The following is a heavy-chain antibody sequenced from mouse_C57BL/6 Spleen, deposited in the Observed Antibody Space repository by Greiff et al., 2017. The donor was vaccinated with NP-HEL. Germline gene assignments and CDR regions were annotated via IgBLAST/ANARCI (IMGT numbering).Heavy chain of an antibody. D-gene: IGHD2-2*01. V-gene: IGHV1-64*01. J-gene: IGHJ2*01. CDR3: ARGGTYGYYLDY. Sequence: QVQLQQPGAELVKPGASVKLSCKASGYTFTSYWMHWVKQRPGQGLEWIGMIHPNSGSTNYNEKFKSKATLTVDKPSSTAYMQLSSLTSEDSAVYYCARGGTYGYYLDYWGQGTTLTVSS. CDR1: GYTFTSYW. CDR2: IHPNSGST.